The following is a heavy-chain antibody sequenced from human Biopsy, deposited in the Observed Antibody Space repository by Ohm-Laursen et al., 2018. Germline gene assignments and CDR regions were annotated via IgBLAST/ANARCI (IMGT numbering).Heavy chain of an antibody. CDR1: GFTFSSHG. J-gene: IGHJ3*02. D-gene: IGHD3-22*01. Sequence: SLRLSCAAPGFTFSSHGMHWVRQAPGKGLEWVAHFSYDGINKHYVDSVKGRFTISRDNYKNILYLQMNSLRVEDTAVYYCARDRLLYQYDSSGSDIWGQGTVVTVSS. CDR2: FSYDGINK. V-gene: IGHV3-30*03. CDR3: ARDRLLYQYDSSGSDI.